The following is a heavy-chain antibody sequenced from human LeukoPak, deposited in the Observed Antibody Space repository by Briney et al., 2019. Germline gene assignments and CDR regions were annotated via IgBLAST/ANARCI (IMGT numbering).Heavy chain of an antibody. CDR2: IYYSGST. Sequence: SETLSLTCTVSGVSISSGGYYWSWIRQHPGTGLESIGYIYYSGSTYYNPSPKSRVTISVDTSKSQFSLKLSSVIAADTDVYYCAREGGGEYYDFWSGYYNRYFDYWGQGTLVTVSS. J-gene: IGHJ4*02. CDR1: GVSISSGGYY. CDR3: AREGGGEYYDFWSGYYNRYFDY. V-gene: IGHV4-31*03. D-gene: IGHD3-3*01.